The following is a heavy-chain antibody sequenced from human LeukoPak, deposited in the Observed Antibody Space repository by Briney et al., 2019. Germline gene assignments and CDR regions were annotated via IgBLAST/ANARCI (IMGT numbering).Heavy chain of an antibody. CDR3: ARVDPHYDYVWGSSFFDY. J-gene: IGHJ4*02. D-gene: IGHD3-16*01. CDR1: GYTFTSYG. CDR2: ISAYNGNT. Sequence: GASVKVSCKASGYTFTSYGISWVRQAPGQGLEWMGWISAYNGNTNYAQKLQGRVTMTTDTSTSTAYMELRSLRSDDTAVYYCARVDPHYDYVWGSSFFDYWGQGTLVTVSS. V-gene: IGHV1-18*01.